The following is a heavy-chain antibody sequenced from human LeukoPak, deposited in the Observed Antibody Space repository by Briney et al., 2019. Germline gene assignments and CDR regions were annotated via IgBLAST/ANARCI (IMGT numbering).Heavy chain of an antibody. V-gene: IGHV4-34*01. CDR1: GGSFSGYY. J-gene: IGHJ6*03. CDR3: ARAGARYCSSTSCRPYYYYMDV. CDR2: INHSGST. Sequence: SETLSLTCAVYGGSFSGYYWSWIRQPPGKGLEWIGEINHSGSTNYNPSLKSRVTISVDTSKNQFSLKPSSVTAADTAVYYCARAGARYCSSTSCRPYYYYMDVWGKGTTVTVSS. D-gene: IGHD2-2*01.